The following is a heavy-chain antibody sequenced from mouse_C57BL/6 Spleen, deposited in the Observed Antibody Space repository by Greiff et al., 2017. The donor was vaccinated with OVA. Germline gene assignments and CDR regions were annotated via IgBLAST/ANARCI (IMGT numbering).Heavy chain of an antibody. CDR3: SFYYGNWYFDV. CDR2: IDPENGDT. Sequence: EVQLQQSGAELVRPGASVKLSCTASGFNIKDDYMHWVKQRPEQGLEWIGWIDPENGDTEYASKFQGKATITADTSSNTAYLQLSSLTSEDTAVYYCSFYYGNWYFDVWGTGTTVTVSS. J-gene: IGHJ1*03. CDR1: GFNIKDDY. V-gene: IGHV14-4*01. D-gene: IGHD2-1*01.